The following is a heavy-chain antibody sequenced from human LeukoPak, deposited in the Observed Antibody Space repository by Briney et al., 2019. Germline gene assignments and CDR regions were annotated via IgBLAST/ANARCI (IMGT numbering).Heavy chain of an antibody. J-gene: IGHJ4*02. CDR3: ARGLWSHFDY. V-gene: IGHV3-21*01. D-gene: IGHD3-10*01. CDR2: ISSSSSYI. Sequence: PGGSLRLSCAASGFTFSSYSMNWVRQAPGEGLEWVSSISSSSSYIYYADSVKGRFTISRDNAKNSLYLQMNSLRAEDTAVYYCARGLWSHFDYWGQGTLVTVSS. CDR1: GFTFSSYS.